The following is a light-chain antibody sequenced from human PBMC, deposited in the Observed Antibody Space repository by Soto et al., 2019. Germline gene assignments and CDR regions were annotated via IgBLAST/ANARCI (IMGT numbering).Light chain of an antibody. J-gene: IGKJ1*01. V-gene: IGKV3-15*01. CDR2: DAS. Sequence: EIVVTQSPATLSVSPGERAALSCRTSQNIRSTLAWYQQKPVQAPRLLIYDASTRATGIPARFSGSGPGTEFTLTISSLPSEDSAVYYCQQYNYWPLTFGQGTKVESK. CDR3: QQYNYWPLT. CDR1: QNIRST.